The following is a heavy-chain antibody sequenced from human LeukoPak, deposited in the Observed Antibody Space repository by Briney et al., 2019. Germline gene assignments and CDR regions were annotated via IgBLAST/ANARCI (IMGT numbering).Heavy chain of an antibody. V-gene: IGHV3-7*04. CDR3: ARDPYSRGFAAFDV. D-gene: IGHD6-19*01. CDR1: VFTFNTYL. Sequence: GWSLRLSCTASVFTFNTYLMTWGRQAPGKGREWVANIKEDGSEKFYVDSLKGRFTIYRDNAKNALFLQMNSLRVEDTAVYYCARDPYSRGFAAFDVWGQGTMVTVSS. J-gene: IGHJ3*01. CDR2: IKEDGSEK.